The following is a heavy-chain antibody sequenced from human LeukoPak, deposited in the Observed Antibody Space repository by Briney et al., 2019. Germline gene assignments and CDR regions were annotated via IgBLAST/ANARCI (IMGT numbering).Heavy chain of an antibody. D-gene: IGHD3-22*01. CDR2: IFYSGTT. CDR3: ARGGWNKFDY. Sequence: SETLSLTCTVSGGSISSYYWSWIRQPPGKGLEWIGFIFYSGTTNYNPSLKSRVTISVDTSKNQFSLKLSSVTAADTAVYYCARGGWNKFDYWGQGTLVTVSS. J-gene: IGHJ4*02. V-gene: IGHV4-59*01. CDR1: GGSISSYY.